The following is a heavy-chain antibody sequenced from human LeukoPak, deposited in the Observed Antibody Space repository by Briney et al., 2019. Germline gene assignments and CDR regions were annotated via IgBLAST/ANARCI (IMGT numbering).Heavy chain of an antibody. D-gene: IGHD6-19*01. J-gene: IGHJ4*02. CDR1: GGSVSSGSYY. CDR2: IYNSGTT. Sequence: SETLSLTCTVSGGSVSSGSYYWSWIRQPPGKGLEWIGNIYNSGTTNYNPSLESRVTISVDTSKNQLSLQLTSVTAADTAVYYCTKATQWLAFDYWGRGTLVTVSS. CDR3: TKATQWLAFDY. V-gene: IGHV4-61*01.